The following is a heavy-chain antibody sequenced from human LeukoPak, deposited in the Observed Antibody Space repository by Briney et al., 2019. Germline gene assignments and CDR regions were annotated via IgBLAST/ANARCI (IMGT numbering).Heavy chain of an antibody. CDR1: GFTFSSYA. D-gene: IGHD2-15*01. CDR2: ISYDGSNK. Sequence: GGSLRLSCAASGFTFSSYAMHWVRQAPGKGLEWVAVISYDGSNKYYADSVKGRFTISRDNSKNTLYLQMNSLRAEDTAVYYCARSHPRGYCSGGSCYPNFDYWGQGTLVTVSS. V-gene: IGHV3-30*04. J-gene: IGHJ4*02. CDR3: ARSHPRGYCSGGSCYPNFDY.